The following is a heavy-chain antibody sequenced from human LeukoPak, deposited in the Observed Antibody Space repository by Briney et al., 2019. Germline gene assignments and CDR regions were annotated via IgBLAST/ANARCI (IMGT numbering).Heavy chain of an antibody. D-gene: IGHD5-12*01. V-gene: IGHV3-33*01. Sequence: GRSLRLSCAVSGFPFSTYGMHWVRQAPGKGLEWVGIIWYDGSDKYYGDSVKGRFTISRDNSKNTLYLQMNSLRAEDTAVYYFTILVVASDFDGWGQGALVSASS. J-gene: IGHJ5*02. CDR3: TILVVASDFDG. CDR2: IWYDGSDK. CDR1: GFPFSTYG.